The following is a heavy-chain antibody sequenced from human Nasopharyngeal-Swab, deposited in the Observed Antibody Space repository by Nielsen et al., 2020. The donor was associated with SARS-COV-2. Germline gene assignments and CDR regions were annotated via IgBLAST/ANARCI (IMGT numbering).Heavy chain of an antibody. D-gene: IGHD6-13*01. CDR1: GFTFSSYG. CDR3: TRDFSAAAYGFDP. J-gene: IGHJ5*02. Sequence: GGSLRLSCAASGFTFSSYGMHWVRQAPGKELEWVAVIWYDGSNKYYADSVKGRFTISRDNSKNTLYLQMNSLRAEDTAVYYCTRDFSAAAYGFDPWGQGTLVTVSS. V-gene: IGHV3-33*01. CDR2: IWYDGSNK.